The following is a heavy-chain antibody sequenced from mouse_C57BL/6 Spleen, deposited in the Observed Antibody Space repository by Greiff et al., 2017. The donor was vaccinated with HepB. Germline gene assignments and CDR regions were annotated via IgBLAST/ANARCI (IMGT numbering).Heavy chain of an antibody. Sequence: QVQLKQPGAELVKPGASVKLSCKASGYTFTSYWMHWVKQRPGQGLEWIGMIHPNSGSTNYNEKFKSKATLTVDKSSSTAYMQLSSLTSEDSAVYYCAKESGRGFLFAYWGQGTLVTVSA. CDR3: AKESGRGFLFAY. V-gene: IGHV1-64*01. CDR1: GYTFTSYW. CDR2: IHPNSGST. D-gene: IGHD1-3*01. J-gene: IGHJ3*01.